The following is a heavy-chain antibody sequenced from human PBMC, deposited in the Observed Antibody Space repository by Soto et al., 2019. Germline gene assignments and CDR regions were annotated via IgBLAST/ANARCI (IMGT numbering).Heavy chain of an antibody. CDR2: VHTSGST. Sequence: PSETLSLTCTVSGDSISSYFWSWIRQPAGKGLEWIGRVHTSGSTTYNPSLKSRVTMSVDTSKSQFSLKLTSVTAADTAVYYCARKKAVASTGWLDPWGQGTLVTVSS. D-gene: IGHD6-19*01. V-gene: IGHV4-4*07. J-gene: IGHJ5*02. CDR1: GDSISSYF. CDR3: ARKKAVASTGWLDP.